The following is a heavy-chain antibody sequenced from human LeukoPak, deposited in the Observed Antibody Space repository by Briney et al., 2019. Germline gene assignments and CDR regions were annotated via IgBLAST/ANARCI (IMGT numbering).Heavy chain of an antibody. D-gene: IGHD3-16*01. CDR1: GFTFSSYN. CDR2: IRPDGSEK. Sequence: GGSLRLSCAASGFTFSSYNMNWVRQAPGKGLEWVGNIRPDGSEKQYVDSVKGRFTISRDNAQNSLFLQMNSLRAEDTAVYYCAKFGRSTSPVNWGQGTLVTVSS. V-gene: IGHV3-7*01. J-gene: IGHJ4*02. CDR3: AKFGRSTSPVN.